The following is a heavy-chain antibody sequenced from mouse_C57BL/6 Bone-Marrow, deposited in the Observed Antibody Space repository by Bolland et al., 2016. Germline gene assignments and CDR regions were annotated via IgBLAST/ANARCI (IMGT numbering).Heavy chain of an antibody. V-gene: IGHV3-8*01. Sequence: YSGSTYYNPSLKSRISITRDKSKNQYYLQLNSVTTEDTATYYCARYYDYDWYFDVWGTG. CDR2: YSGST. D-gene: IGHD2-4*01. CDR3: ARYYDYDWYFDV. J-gene: IGHJ1*03.